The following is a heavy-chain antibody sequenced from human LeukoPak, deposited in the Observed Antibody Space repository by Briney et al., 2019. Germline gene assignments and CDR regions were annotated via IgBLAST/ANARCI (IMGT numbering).Heavy chain of an antibody. D-gene: IGHD3-22*01. J-gene: IGHJ4*02. V-gene: IGHV3-11*04. CDR3: ARDAEAYYYDSSGYPRFDY. CDR1: GFTFSDYY. Sequence: GGSLGLSCAASGFTFSDYYMSWIRQAPGKGLEWVSYISSSGSTIYYADSVKGRFTISRDNAKNSLYLQMNSLRAEDTAVYYCARDAEAYYYDSSGYPRFDYWGQGTLVTVSS. CDR2: ISSSGSTI.